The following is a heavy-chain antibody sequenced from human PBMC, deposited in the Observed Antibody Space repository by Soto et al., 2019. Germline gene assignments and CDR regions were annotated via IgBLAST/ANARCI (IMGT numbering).Heavy chain of an antibody. CDR3: ARGNDFWSGVGYWYFDL. Sequence: XGTLSLTCTVSGGSISSYYWSWIRQPPGKGLEWIGYIYYSGSTNYNPSLKSRVTISVDTSKNQFSLKLSSVTAADTAVYYCARGNDFWSGVGYWYFDLWGRGTLVTVSS. CDR2: IYYSGST. D-gene: IGHD3-3*01. CDR1: GGSISSYY. V-gene: IGHV4-59*01. J-gene: IGHJ2*01.